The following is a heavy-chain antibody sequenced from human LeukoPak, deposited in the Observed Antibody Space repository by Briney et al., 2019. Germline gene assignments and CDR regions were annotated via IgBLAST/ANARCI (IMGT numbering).Heavy chain of an antibody. J-gene: IGHJ5*02. Sequence: ASVKVSCKASGYTFTGYYMHWVRQAPGQGLEWMGWINPNSGGTNYAQKFQGRVTMTRDTPISTAYMELSRLRSDDTAVYYCARDSEVWFGELSPENWFDPWGQGTLVTVSS. CDR1: GYTFTGYY. CDR2: INPNSGGT. CDR3: ARDSEVWFGELSPENWFDP. V-gene: IGHV1-2*02. D-gene: IGHD3-10*01.